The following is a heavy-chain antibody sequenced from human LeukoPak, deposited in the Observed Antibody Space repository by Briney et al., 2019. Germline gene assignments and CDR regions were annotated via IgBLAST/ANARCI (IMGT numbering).Heavy chain of an antibody. CDR3: AREVVEMATIRYWYFDY. D-gene: IGHD5-24*01. J-gene: IGHJ4*02. CDR1: GGTFSSYA. V-gene: IGHV1-69*04. Sequence: GSSVKVSCKASGGTFSSYAISCVRQAPGQGLEWMGRIIPILGIANYAQKFQGRVTITAGKSTSTAYMELSSLRSEDTAVYYCAREVVEMATIRYWYFDYWGQGTLVTVSS. CDR2: IIPILGIA.